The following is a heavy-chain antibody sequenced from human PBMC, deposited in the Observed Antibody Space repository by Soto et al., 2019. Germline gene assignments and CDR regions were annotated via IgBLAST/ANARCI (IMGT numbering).Heavy chain of an antibody. D-gene: IGHD3-22*01. CDR1: GFTFSNYA. J-gene: IGHJ4*02. Sequence: PGGSLRLSCAASGFTFSNYAMSWVRQAPGKGLEWVSAFSGSGDSTFYADSVKGRFTVSRDTSKKTLYLQLNSLRDEDTAVYYCARDAGELPVVTVGVFVFWGRGALVTLS. CDR2: FSGSGDST. V-gene: IGHV3-23*01. CDR3: ARDAGELPVVTVGVFVF.